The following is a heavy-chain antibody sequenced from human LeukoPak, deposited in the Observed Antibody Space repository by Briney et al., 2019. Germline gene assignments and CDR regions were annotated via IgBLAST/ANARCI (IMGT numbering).Heavy chain of an antibody. D-gene: IGHD2-8*01. CDR3: AIPFDELGYALNY. J-gene: IGHJ4*02. V-gene: IGHV1-18*01. Sequence: GASVTVSCKASGYTFTSYGISWVRQAPGQGLEWMGWISAYNGNTNYAQKLQGRVTMTTDTSTSTAYMELRSLRSDDTAVYYCAIPFDELGYALNYWGQDTLVSVSS. CDR1: GYTFTSYG. CDR2: ISAYNGNT.